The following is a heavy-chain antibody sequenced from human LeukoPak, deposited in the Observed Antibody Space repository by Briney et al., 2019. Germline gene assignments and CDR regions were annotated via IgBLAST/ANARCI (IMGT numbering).Heavy chain of an antibody. Sequence: SQTLSLTCTVSGGSISSGGYYWSWIRQHPGKGLEWIGYIYYSGSTYYNPSLKSRVTISVDTSKSQFSLKLSSVTAADTAVYYCARAHYGGNLGSWFDPWGQGTLVTVSS. CDR3: ARAHYGGNLGSWFDP. CDR2: IYYSGST. CDR1: GGSISSGGYY. V-gene: IGHV4-31*03. J-gene: IGHJ5*02. D-gene: IGHD4-23*01.